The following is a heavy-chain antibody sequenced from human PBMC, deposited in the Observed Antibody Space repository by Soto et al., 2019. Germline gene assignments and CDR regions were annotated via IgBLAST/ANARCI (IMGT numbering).Heavy chain of an antibody. V-gene: IGHV1-18*01. CDR3: ARVVPGAEAWFGP. J-gene: IGHJ5*02. CDR2: ISLYSDGT. CDR1: GYTFSNYG. Sequence: QVQLVQSGGEVKRPGASVKVSCKTSGYTFSNYGITWVRQAPGQPLEWLGWISLYSDGTNYAQKFQGRVSMTTDTSTTTAYMELRSLRSDDTAVYYGARVVPGAEAWFGPWGQGNLVSVSS. D-gene: IGHD2-2*01.